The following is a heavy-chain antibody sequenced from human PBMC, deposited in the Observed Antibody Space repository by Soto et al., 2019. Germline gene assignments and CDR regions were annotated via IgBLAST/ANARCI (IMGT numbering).Heavy chain of an antibody. J-gene: IGHJ4*02. CDR1: GFTFSSYA. CDR3: AKDQWATTVTYFDY. V-gene: IGHV3-23*01. D-gene: IGHD4-17*01. CDR2: IRGSGDST. Sequence: EVQLLESGGGLVQPGGSLRLSCAASGFTFSSYAMSWVRQAPGKGLDWVSAIRGSGDSTYYADYVKGRFTISRDHSKNTLYLKMNSLRAEDTHVYYCAKDQWATTVTYFDYWGQGTLDTVSS.